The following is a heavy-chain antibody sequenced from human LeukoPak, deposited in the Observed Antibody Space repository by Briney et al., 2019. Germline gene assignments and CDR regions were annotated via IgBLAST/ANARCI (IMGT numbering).Heavy chain of an antibody. CDR3: AREDTGSGSYFDY. V-gene: IGHV4-39*07. J-gene: IGHJ4*02. Sequence: SETLSLTRTVSGGSISSSSYYWGWIRQPPGKGLEWIGSIYYSGSTYYIPSLKSRVTISVDTSKNQFSLKLSSVTAADTAVYYCAREDTGSGSYFDYWGQGTLVTVSS. CDR2: IYYSGST. CDR1: GGSISSSSYY. D-gene: IGHD3-10*01.